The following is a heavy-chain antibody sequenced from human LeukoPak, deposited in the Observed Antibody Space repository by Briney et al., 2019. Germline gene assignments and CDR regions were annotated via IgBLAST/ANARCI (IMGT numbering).Heavy chain of an antibody. CDR2: VSGIGYT. D-gene: IGHD6-25*01. CDR3: AGLIAAAGDFDS. CDR1: GFTFRNYA. J-gene: IGHJ4*02. V-gene: IGHV3-23*01. Sequence: GGSLRLSCAASGFTFRNYAMTWVRQAPGKGLDWVSTVSGIGYTYYADSVRGRFTISRGNSKNTLILQMNSLRTEDTAVYYCAGLIAAAGDFDSWGQGTLVTVSS.